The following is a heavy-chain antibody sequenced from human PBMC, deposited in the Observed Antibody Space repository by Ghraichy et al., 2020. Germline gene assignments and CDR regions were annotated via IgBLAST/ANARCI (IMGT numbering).Heavy chain of an antibody. D-gene: IGHD5-24*01. Sequence: SETLSLTCTVSGGSISSYYWSWIRQPPGKGLEWIGYIYYSGSTNYNPSLKSRVTISVDTSKNQFSLKLSSVTAADTAVYYCARGSRDGYKGLFDYWGQGTLVTVSS. CDR2: IYYSGST. CDR3: ARGSRDGYKGLFDY. CDR1: GGSISSYY. J-gene: IGHJ4*02. V-gene: IGHV4-59*01.